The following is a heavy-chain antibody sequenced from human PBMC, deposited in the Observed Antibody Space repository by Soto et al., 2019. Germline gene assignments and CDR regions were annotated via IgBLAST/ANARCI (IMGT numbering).Heavy chain of an antibody. J-gene: IGHJ5*02. CDR3: AGQRSPEGWLDP. Sequence: GGSLRLSCAASAISFNTYGVTWVRQAPGKGLEWVSTVTVTGGSTYYADSVKGRFTISRDRSNYTVSLLLNSLRVEDTAIYYCAGQRSPEGWLDPWGQGNLVTVXS. CDR2: VTVTGGST. D-gene: IGHD3-10*01. CDR1: AISFNTYG. V-gene: IGHV3-23*01.